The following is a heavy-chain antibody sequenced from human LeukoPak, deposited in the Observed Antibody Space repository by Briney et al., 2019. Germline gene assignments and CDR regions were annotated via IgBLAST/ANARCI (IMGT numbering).Heavy chain of an antibody. D-gene: IGHD3-9*01. Sequence: GGSLRLSCVASGFTFSIYSMNWVRQAPGKGLEWVAVISNDGTDKYYADSVKGRFTISRDNSENTLYLQLNSLRPEDTAVYYCARVRVILTTMASFSYWGLGTLVTVSS. CDR1: GFTFSIYS. CDR2: ISNDGTDK. CDR3: ARVRVILTTMASFSY. J-gene: IGHJ4*02. V-gene: IGHV3-30*03.